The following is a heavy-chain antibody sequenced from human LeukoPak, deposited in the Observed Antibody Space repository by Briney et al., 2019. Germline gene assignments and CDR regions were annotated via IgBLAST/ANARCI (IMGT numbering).Heavy chain of an antibody. V-gene: IGHV3-33*01. CDR1: EFTFRSYG. D-gene: IGHD3-3*02. J-gene: IGHJ6*02. Sequence: GGSLRPSCAASEFTFRSYGMHWVRQAPGKGLEWVAVIWYDGSNKYYADSVKGRFTISRDNSKNTLYLQMNNLRAEDTAVYYCARDLSITYYYYGMDVWGQGTTVTVSS. CDR3: ARDLSITYYYYGMDV. CDR2: IWYDGSNK.